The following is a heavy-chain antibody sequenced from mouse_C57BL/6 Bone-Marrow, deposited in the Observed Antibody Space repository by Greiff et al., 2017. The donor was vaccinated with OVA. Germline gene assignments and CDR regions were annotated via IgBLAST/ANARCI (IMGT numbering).Heavy chain of an antibody. V-gene: IGHV5-12*01. Sequence: EVMLVESGGGLVQPGGSLKLSCAASGFTFSDYYMYWVRQTPEKRLEWVAYISNGGGSTYYPDTVKGRFTISRDNAKNTLYLQMSRLKSEDTAMYYCARHGRLLSGAMDYWGQGTSVTVSS. CDR3: ARHGRLLSGAMDY. J-gene: IGHJ4*01. CDR2: ISNGGGST. D-gene: IGHD2-10*01. CDR1: GFTFSDYY.